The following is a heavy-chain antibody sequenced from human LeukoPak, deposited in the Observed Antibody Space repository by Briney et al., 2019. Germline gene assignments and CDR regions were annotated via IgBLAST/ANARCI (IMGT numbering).Heavy chain of an antibody. V-gene: IGHV1-69*13. CDR1: GGTFSSYA. CDR2: IIPIFGTA. D-gene: IGHD2-15*01. Sequence: SVKVSCKASGGTFSSYAISWVRQAPGQGLEWMGGIIPIFGTASYAQKFQGRVTITADESTSTAYMELSSLRSEDTAVYYCAREKSVVVVAATRRETGIFDYWGQGTLVTVSS. J-gene: IGHJ4*02. CDR3: AREKSVVVVAATRRETGIFDY.